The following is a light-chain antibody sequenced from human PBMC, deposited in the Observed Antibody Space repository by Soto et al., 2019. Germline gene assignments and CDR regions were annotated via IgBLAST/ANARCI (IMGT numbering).Light chain of an antibody. J-gene: IGLJ1*01. CDR3: SSYTTSSTRV. CDR1: ISDVGSSNL. V-gene: IGLV2-14*02. Sequence: QSALTQPASVSGSPGQSITISCAGSISDVGSSNLVSWYQQHPGKVPKLIIYEGNRRPSGVSSRFSGSKSGNTASLTISGLQAEDEADYYCSSYTTSSTRVFGTGTKLTVL. CDR2: EGN.